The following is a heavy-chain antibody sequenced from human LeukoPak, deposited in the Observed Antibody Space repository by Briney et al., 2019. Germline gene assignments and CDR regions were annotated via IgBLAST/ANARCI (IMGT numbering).Heavy chain of an antibody. CDR2: INWNGITT. Sequence: GGSLRLSCAASGFTFSSYDMNWVRQVPGKGLEWVSGINWNGITTRYGDSVEGRFTTSRDSAKNSLYLQMNSLRAEDTALYYCAREGSRSDDAFDIWGQGTMVTVSS. V-gene: IGHV3-20*04. CDR3: AREGSRSDDAFDI. D-gene: IGHD1-26*01. J-gene: IGHJ3*02. CDR1: GFTFSSYD.